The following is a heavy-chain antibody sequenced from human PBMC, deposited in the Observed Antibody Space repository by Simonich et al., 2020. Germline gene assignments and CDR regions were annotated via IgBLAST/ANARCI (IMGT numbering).Heavy chain of an antibody. CDR3: ARDGLGTAYYYYMDV. Sequence: EVQLVESGGGLVQPGGSLRLSCAASGFTFSSYWMSWVRQAPGKGLEWVANITQDGSEKYYVDSVKGRFTISRDNAKNSLYMQMNSLRAEDTAVYYCARDGLGTAYYYYMDVWGKGTTVTVSS. D-gene: IGHD7-27*01. CDR2: ITQDGSEK. CDR1: GFTFSSYW. J-gene: IGHJ6*03. V-gene: IGHV3-7*01.